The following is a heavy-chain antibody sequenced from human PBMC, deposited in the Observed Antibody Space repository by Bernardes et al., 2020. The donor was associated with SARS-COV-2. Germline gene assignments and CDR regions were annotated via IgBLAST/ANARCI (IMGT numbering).Heavy chain of an antibody. CDR3: AGGQGLNYYYGMDV. CDR1: GFTFSSYA. CDR2: ISYDGSNK. V-gene: IGHV3-30-3*01. D-gene: IGHD6-19*01. J-gene: IGHJ6*02. Sequence: GGSLRLSCAASGFTFSSYAMHWVRQAPGKGLEWVAVISYDGSNKYYADSVKGRFTISRDNSKNTLYLQMNSLRAEDTAVYYCAGGQGLNYYYGMDVWGQGTTVTVSS.